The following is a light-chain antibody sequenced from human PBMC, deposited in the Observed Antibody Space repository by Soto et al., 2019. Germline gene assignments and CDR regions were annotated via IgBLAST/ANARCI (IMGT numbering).Light chain of an antibody. J-gene: IGKJ5*01. CDR3: QQSYSTLIT. Sequence: DIQMTQSPSTLSASLGDRVTITCRASQSISSWLAWYQQKPGKAPKLLIYAASSLQSGVPSRFSGSGSGTDFTLTISSLQPEDFATYYCQQSYSTLITFGQGTRLEIK. CDR2: AAS. CDR1: QSISSW. V-gene: IGKV1-39*01.